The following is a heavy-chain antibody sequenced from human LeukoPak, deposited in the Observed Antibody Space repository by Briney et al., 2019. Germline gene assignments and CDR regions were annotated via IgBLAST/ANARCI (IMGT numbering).Heavy chain of an antibody. D-gene: IGHD3-10*01. CDR3: ARDRSQEFDP. CDR2: ISYDGSNK. J-gene: IGHJ5*02. CDR1: GFTFSSYG. V-gene: IGHV3-30*03. Sequence: GGSLRLSCGASGFTFSSYGMHWVRQAPGKGLEWVAVISYDGSNKYYADSVKGRFTISRDNSKNTLYLQMNRLRADDTAVYYCARDRSQEFDPWGQGTLVTVSS.